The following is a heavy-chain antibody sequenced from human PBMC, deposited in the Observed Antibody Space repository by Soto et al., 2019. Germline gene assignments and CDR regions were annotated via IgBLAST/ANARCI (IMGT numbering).Heavy chain of an antibody. Sequence: EVQLLESGGGLVRPGGSLRFSCAASGFTFSSYAMRWVRQAPGKGLEWVSAISGSGGSTSYADSVKGRFTISRDNSKITLYLQMNSLRSEDTAVYYCARRGSGSYYDYWGQGTLVTVSS. D-gene: IGHD1-26*01. CDR3: ARRGSGSYYDY. V-gene: IGHV3-23*01. J-gene: IGHJ4*02. CDR1: GFTFSSYA. CDR2: ISGSGGST.